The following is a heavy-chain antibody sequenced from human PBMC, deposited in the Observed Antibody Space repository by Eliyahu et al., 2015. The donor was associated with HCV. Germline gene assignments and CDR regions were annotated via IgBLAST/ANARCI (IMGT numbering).Heavy chain of an antibody. Sequence: EVQLVESGGVMVQPGGSLRLSCAASGFTFDDYTMHWVRQAPGKGLEWVSLITWDGGSTYYADSVKGRFTISRDNSKNSLYLQMDSLRTEDTALYYCAKEPSKRWGFYFDSWGQGTLVTVSS. CDR1: GFTFDDYT. D-gene: IGHD3-16*01. J-gene: IGHJ4*02. CDR2: ITWDGGST. V-gene: IGHV3-43*01. CDR3: AKEPSKRWGFYFDS.